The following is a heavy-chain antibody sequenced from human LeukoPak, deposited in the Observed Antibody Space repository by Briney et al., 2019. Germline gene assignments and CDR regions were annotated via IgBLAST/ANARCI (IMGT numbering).Heavy chain of an antibody. CDR2: TYYRSTWYN. D-gene: IGHD2-2*01. CDR3: ARRLTQYDCFDP. J-gene: IGHJ5*02. Sequence: SQTLSLTCAISRDSVSSNSVTWNWIRQSPSRGLEWLGRTYYRSTWYNDYAVSVRGRITVNPDISKNQFSLHLNSVTPEDTAVYYCARRLTQYDCFDPWGQGILVTVSS. CDR1: RDSVSSNSVT. V-gene: IGHV6-1*01.